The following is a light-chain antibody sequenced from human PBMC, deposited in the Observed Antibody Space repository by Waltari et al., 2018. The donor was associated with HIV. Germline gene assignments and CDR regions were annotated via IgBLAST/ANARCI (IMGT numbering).Light chain of an antibody. CDR2: SNN. CDR1: SSNIGSNT. CDR3: AAWDDSLNGHVV. Sequence: QSALTQPPSASGTPGQRVTISCSGSSSNIGSNTVNWYQQLPGTAPKLLIYSNNQRPSWVPDRFSGSKSGTSASLAISGLQSEDEADYYCAAWDDSLNGHVVFGGGTKLTVL. J-gene: IGLJ2*01. V-gene: IGLV1-44*01.